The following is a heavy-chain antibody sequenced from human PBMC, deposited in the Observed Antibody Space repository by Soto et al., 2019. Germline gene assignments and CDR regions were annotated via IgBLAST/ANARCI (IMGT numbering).Heavy chain of an antibody. Sequence: EVQLVESGGGLVKPGGSLRLSCAASGFTFSSYSMNWVRQAPGKGLEWVSSISSSSSYIYYADSVKGRFTISRDNAKNSLYLQMNSLRAEDTAVYYCARGRRPPYYDFWSGYDAFDIWGQGTMVTVSS. CDR2: ISSSSSYI. D-gene: IGHD3-3*01. V-gene: IGHV3-21*01. CDR3: ARGRRPPYYDFWSGYDAFDI. J-gene: IGHJ3*02. CDR1: GFTFSSYS.